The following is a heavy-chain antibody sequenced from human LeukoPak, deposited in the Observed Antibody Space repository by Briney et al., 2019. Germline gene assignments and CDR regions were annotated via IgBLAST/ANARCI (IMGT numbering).Heavy chain of an antibody. J-gene: IGHJ3*02. CDR2: ISGSGDST. CDR3: ARVRAYGAFDI. Sequence: GGSLRLSCAASGFTFSSYSMNWVRQAPGKGLEWVSAISGSGDSTYYADSVKGRFTISRDNAKNSLYLQMNSLRAEDTAVYYCARVRAYGAFDIWGQGTMVTVSS. D-gene: IGHD3-10*01. V-gene: IGHV3-21*01. CDR1: GFTFSSYS.